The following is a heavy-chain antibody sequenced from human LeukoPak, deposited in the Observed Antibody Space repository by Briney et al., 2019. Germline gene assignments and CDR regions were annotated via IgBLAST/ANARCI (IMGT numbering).Heavy chain of an antibody. CDR3: AKGYCSGGSCWSWFDP. CDR2: ISGSGGST. CDR1: GFTVSSNY. D-gene: IGHD2-15*01. Sequence: GGSLRLSCAASGFTVSSNYMNWVRQAPGKGLEWVSDISGSGGSTYYADSVKGRFTISIDNSRNTPYPQMNILRAEDTAVYYCAKGYCSGGSCWSWFDPWGQGTLVTVSS. V-gene: IGHV3-23*01. J-gene: IGHJ5*02.